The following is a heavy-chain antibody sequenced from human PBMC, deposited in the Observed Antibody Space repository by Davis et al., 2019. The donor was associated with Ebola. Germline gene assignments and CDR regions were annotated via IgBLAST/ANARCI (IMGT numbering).Heavy chain of an antibody. CDR2: ISGSGGST. J-gene: IGHJ6*02. D-gene: IGHD3-10*01. CDR1: GFTFSSYA. CDR3: AGQWFGILYYYYGMDV. V-gene: IGHV3-23*01. Sequence: GGSLRLSCAASGFTFSSYAMSWVRQAPGKGLEWVSGISGSGGSTYYADSVKGRFTISRDNAKNSLYLQMNSLRDEDTAVYYCAGQWFGILYYYYGMDVWGQGTTVTVSS.